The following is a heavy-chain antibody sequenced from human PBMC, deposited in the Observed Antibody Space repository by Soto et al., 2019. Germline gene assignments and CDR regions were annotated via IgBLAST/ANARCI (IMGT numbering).Heavy chain of an antibody. V-gene: IGHV4-34*01. J-gene: IGHJ5*02. CDR2: INHSGST. CDR1: GGSFSGYY. D-gene: IGHD2-15*01. CDR3: ARDPSARPVVHDP. Sequence: QVQLQQWGAGLLKPSETLSLTCAVYGGSFSGYYWSWIRQPPGKGLEWIGEINHSGSTNYNPSLKSRVTISVDTSKNQFSLKLSSVTAADTAVYYCARDPSARPVVHDPWGQGTLVTVSS.